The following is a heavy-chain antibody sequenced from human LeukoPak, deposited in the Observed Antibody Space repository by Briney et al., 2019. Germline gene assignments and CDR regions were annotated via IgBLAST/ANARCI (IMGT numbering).Heavy chain of an antibody. J-gene: IGHJ4*02. CDR1: GFTFSSYA. CDR2: ISGSGGST. V-gene: IGHV3-23*01. D-gene: IGHD2-2*01. CDR3: AKVKHSIIVVVPAATPDY. Sequence: GGSLRLSCAASGFTFSSYAMSWVRQAPGKGLEWVSAISGSGGSTYYADSVKGRFTISRDNSKNTLYLQMNSLRAEDTAVYYCAKVKHSIIVVVPAATPDYWGQGTLVTVSS.